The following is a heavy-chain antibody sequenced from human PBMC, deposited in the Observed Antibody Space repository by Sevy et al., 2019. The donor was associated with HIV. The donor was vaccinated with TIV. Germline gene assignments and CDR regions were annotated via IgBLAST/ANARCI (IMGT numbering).Heavy chain of an antibody. Sequence: GGSLRLSCAASGFTFSSYAMSWVRQAPGKGLEWVSAISGSGGSTYYASSVKGRFTISRDNSKNTLYLQMNSLRAEDTAVYYCAKDLGYYDFWSGYYFGTDYYYYYGMDVWGQGTTVTVSS. CDR1: GFTFSSYA. V-gene: IGHV3-23*01. CDR2: ISGSGGST. D-gene: IGHD3-3*01. CDR3: AKDLGYYDFWSGYYFGTDYYYYYGMDV. J-gene: IGHJ6*02.